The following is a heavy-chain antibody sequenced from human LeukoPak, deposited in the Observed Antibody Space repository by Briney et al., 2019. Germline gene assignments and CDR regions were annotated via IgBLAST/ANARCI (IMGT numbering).Heavy chain of an antibody. D-gene: IGHD4-17*01. CDR2: ISSSGSTI. CDR1: GFTFSDYY. J-gene: IGHJ4*02. CDR3: ARDSPSTVTTHPDY. V-gene: IGHV3-11*04. Sequence: GGSLRLSCAASGFTFSDYYMSWIRQAPGKGLEWVSYISSSGSTIYYADSVKGRFTISRDNAKNSLYLQMNSLRAEDTAVYYCARDSPSTVTTHPDYWGQGTLVTVSS.